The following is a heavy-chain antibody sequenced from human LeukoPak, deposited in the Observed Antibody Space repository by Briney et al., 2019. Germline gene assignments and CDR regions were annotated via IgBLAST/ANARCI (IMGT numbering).Heavy chain of an antibody. CDR3: ASGIAAAGGCNY. CDR2: SYYSGST. V-gene: IGHV4-39*01. J-gene: IGHJ4*02. Sequence: SETLSLTCTVSGGSISSSRYYWGWVRQPPGKGLEWIGSSYYSGSTYYNPSLKSRVTISVDTSKNQFSLKLSSVTAADTAVYYCASGIAAAGGCNYGGQGTLVTVSS. CDR1: GGSISSSRYY. D-gene: IGHD6-13*01.